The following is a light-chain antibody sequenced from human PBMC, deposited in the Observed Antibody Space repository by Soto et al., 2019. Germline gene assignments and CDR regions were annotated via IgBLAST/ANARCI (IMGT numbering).Light chain of an antibody. CDR3: RQRIAESLT. Sequence: EIVLTQSPATLSLSAGERATLSCRASQNIGTYLDWYQQKPGQSPRLLIFDASRRATGTPARFSGSGSGTDFTLPISRLEPEDFARYHGRQRIAESLTFGPGTKVDSK. CDR1: QNIGTY. J-gene: IGKJ3*01. CDR2: DAS. V-gene: IGKV3-11*01.